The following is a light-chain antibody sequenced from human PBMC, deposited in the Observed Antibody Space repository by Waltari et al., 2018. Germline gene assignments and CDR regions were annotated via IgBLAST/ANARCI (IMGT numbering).Light chain of an antibody. V-gene: IGKV3-15*01. Sequence: EIVMTQSPATLSVSPGERAPLSCRASQSLSSNLAWYQRKPGQAPRLLISGASTRATGIPARFSGSGSGTEFTLTISSLQSEDFAVYYCQQYNNWPRTFGQGTKVEIK. CDR1: QSLSSN. CDR2: GAS. J-gene: IGKJ1*01. CDR3: QQYNNWPRT.